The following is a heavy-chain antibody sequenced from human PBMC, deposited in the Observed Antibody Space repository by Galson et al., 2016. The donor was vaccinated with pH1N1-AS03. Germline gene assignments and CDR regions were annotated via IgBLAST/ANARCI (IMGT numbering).Heavy chain of an antibody. CDR2: IKSKREGGAT. J-gene: IGHJ4*02. CDR3: ATMSQAAAPN. D-gene: IGHD6-13*01. CDR1: GFTFTNAW. Sequence: LRLSCAASGFTFTNAWMSWVRQAPGKGLEWVGRIKSKREGGATEYAGPVKGRFTISRDDSQNTLYLQMSSLKIEDTAMYYCATMSQAAAPNWGQGTLVTVSS. V-gene: IGHV3-15*01.